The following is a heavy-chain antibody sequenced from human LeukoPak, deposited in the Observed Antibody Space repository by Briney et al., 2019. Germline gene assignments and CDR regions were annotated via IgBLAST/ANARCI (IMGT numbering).Heavy chain of an antibody. V-gene: IGHV3-74*01. J-gene: IGHJ4*02. D-gene: IGHD3-22*01. CDR3: ARGDPYYYDSSGYRFDY. CDR1: GFTFSSYW. CDR2: INSDGSST. Sequence: GGSLRLSCAASGFTFSSYWMHWVRQAPGKGLVWVSRINSDGSSTSYADSVKGRFTISRDNAKNTLYLQMNSLRAEGTAVYYCARGDPYYYDSSGYRFDYWGQGTLVTVSS.